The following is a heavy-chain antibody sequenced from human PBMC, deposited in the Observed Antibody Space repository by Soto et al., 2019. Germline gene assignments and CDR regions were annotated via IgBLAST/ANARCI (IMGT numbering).Heavy chain of an antibody. J-gene: IGHJ3*01. Sequence: VQLLESGGGLVQPGGSLRLSCAASGFTFSSYSMSWVRQAPGKGLEWVSGFRSSGDDGTTYYADSVKGRFTISRDNSKNTVYLQMNSLRAEDTAIYYCGGRTVSSSWTVDVWGRGTMVTVSS. CDR2: FRSSGDDGTT. D-gene: IGHD4-4*01. V-gene: IGHV3-23*01. CDR1: GFTFSSYS. CDR3: GGRTVSSSWTVDV.